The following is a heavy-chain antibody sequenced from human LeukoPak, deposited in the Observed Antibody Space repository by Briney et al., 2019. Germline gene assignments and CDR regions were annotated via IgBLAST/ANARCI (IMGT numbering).Heavy chain of an antibody. CDR1: GYTFTGYY. CDR2: INPNSGGT. Sequence: ASVKVSCKAPGYTFTGYYIHWVRQAPGQGLEWVGWINPNSGGTNYAQKFQGRVTMTRDTSISTPYMELSRLRSDDAAVYYCEILGDCSSTSCYKFDPWGQGTLVTVSS. D-gene: IGHD2-2*02. CDR3: EILGDCSSTSCYKFDP. V-gene: IGHV1-2*02. J-gene: IGHJ5*02.